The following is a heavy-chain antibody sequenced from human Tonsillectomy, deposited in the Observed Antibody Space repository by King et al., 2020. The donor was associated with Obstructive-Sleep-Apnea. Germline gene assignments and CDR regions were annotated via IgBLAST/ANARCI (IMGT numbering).Heavy chain of an antibody. V-gene: IGHV1-69*09. D-gene: IGHD5-24*01. CDR3: ARVGRRDGYNPIDY. CDR1: GGTFSSYA. Sequence: QLVQSVAEVKKPGSSVKVSCKASGGTFSSYAISWVRQAPGQGLEWMGRIIPILGIANYAQKFQGRVTITADKSTSTAYMELSSLRSEDTAVYYCARVGRRDGYNPIDYWGQGTLVTVSS. J-gene: IGHJ4*02. CDR2: IIPILGIA.